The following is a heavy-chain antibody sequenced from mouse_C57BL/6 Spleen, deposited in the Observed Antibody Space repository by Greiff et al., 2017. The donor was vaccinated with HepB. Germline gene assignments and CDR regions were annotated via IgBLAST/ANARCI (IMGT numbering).Heavy chain of an antibody. D-gene: IGHD2-1*01. CDR2: INPNNGGT. V-gene: IGHV1-26*01. J-gene: IGHJ4*01. CDR3: ANYGNYVDYAMDY. CDR1: GYTFTDYY. Sequence: EVQLQQSGPELVKPGASVKISCKASGYTFTDYYMNWVKQSHGKSLEWIGDINPNNGGTSYNQKFKGKATLTVDKSSSTAYMELRSLTSEDSAVYYCANYGNYVDYAMDYWGQGTSVTVSS.